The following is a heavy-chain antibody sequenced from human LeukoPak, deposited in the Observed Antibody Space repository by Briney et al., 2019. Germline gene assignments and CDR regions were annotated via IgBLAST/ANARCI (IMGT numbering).Heavy chain of an antibody. J-gene: IGHJ4*02. D-gene: IGHD3-10*01. CDR3: ARFGTY. CDR1: GGSFSGYF. V-gene: IGHV4-34*01. Sequence: SETLSLTCAVSGGSFSGYFWSWIRQPPGKELEWIGEINPSGSANYNPSLKSRVTISVDTSKNQFSLKLSSVTAADTAVYYCARFGTYWGQGTLVTVSS. CDR2: INPSGSA.